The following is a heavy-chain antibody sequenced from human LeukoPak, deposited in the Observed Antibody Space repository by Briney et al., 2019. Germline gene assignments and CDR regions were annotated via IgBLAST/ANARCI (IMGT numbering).Heavy chain of an antibody. Sequence: KSSETLSLTCTVSGGSTSSSSYFWGWIRQPPGKGLEWIGSIFYSGSTYYNPSLNSRVTISIDTSKNQFSLRLSSVTAADTAVYYCARQMNTVTADYWGQGTLVTVSS. CDR3: ARQMNTVTADY. CDR2: IFYSGST. J-gene: IGHJ4*02. V-gene: IGHV4-39*01. D-gene: IGHD4-17*01. CDR1: GGSTSSSSYF.